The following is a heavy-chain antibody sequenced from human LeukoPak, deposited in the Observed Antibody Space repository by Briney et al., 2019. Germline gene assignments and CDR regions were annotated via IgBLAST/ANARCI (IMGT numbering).Heavy chain of an antibody. CDR2: IGGSGGST. Sequence: GGSLRLSCAASGFTFSSYAMSWVRQAPGKGLEWVSAIGGSGGSTYYADSVKGRFTISRDNSKNTLYLQMNSLRAEDTAVYYCAKALHRLPYFDYWAREPWSPSPQ. V-gene: IGHV3-23*01. CDR3: AKALHRLPYFDY. CDR1: GFTFSSYA. J-gene: IGHJ4*02.